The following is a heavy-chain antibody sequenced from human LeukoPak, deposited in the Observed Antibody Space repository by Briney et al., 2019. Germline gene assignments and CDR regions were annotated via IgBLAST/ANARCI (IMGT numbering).Heavy chain of an antibody. CDR2: ISAYNGNT. J-gene: IGHJ4*02. CDR3: VFRSGYFGQNPYYFDY. D-gene: IGHD3-3*01. CDR1: GYTFTSYG. V-gene: IGHV1-18*01. Sequence: GASVKVSCKASGYTFTSYGISWVRQAPGQGLEWMGWISAYNGNTNYAQKLQGRVTMTTDTSTSTAYMELRSLRSDDTAVYYCVFRSGYFGQNPYYFDYWGQGTLVTVSS.